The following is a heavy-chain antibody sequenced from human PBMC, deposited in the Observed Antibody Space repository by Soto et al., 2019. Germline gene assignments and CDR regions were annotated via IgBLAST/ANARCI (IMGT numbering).Heavy chain of an antibody. Sequence: GGSLRLSCAASGFTFSSYAMHWVRQAPGKGLEWVAVISYDGSNKYYADSVKGRFTISRDNSKNTLYLQMNSLRAEDTAVYYCARDRRVPSSTRSYYYYYYGMDVWGQGTTVTVSS. CDR2: ISYDGSNK. V-gene: IGHV3-30-3*01. CDR3: ARDRRVPSSTRSYYYYYYGMDV. J-gene: IGHJ6*02. CDR1: GFTFSSYA. D-gene: IGHD3-10*01.